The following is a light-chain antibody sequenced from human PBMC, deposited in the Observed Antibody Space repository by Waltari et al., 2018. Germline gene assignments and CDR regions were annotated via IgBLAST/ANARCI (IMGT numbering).Light chain of an antibody. CDR1: SSNIGRNS. V-gene: IGLV1-44*01. Sequence: SVLTQPPSASGTPGQRVTISCSGTSSNIGRNSVNWYQQVPGTAPKLLIYNNSQRPSGVPDRCSGSNSGTSASLDISGLQSEDEADYYCAAWDDSLNGVFGGGTKLTVL. J-gene: IGLJ3*02. CDR2: NNS. CDR3: AAWDDSLNGV.